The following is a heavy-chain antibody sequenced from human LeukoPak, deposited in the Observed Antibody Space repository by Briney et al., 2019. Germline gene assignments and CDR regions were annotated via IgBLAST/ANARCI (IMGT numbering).Heavy chain of an antibody. D-gene: IGHD6-13*01. CDR2: ISSSSSYI. CDR1: GFTFSSYN. Sequence: GGSLRLSCAAPGFTFSSYNMNWVRQAPGKGLEWVSSISSSSSYIYYADSVKGRFTISRDNAKNSLYLQMNSLRAEDTAVYYCARDKIAAAGTDYYYGMDVWGQGTTVTVSS. CDR3: ARDKIAAAGTDYYYGMDV. J-gene: IGHJ6*02. V-gene: IGHV3-21*01.